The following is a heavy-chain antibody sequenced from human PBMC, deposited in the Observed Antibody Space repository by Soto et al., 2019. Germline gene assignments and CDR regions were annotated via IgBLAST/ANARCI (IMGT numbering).Heavy chain of an antibody. CDR1: RFTFSTYE. J-gene: IGHJ4*02. D-gene: IGHD5-12*01. CDR2: ISSSGSSV. V-gene: IGHV3-48*03. CDR3: VRYCSSTLCNGVATRTFDY. Sequence: GGSLRLSCAASRFTFSTYEMHWVRQAPGKGLEWVSCISSSGSSVYYADSVKGRFTISRDNSRNSLYVQMNSLRDEDTALYYCVRYCSSTLCNGVATRTFDYWGQGALVTVSS.